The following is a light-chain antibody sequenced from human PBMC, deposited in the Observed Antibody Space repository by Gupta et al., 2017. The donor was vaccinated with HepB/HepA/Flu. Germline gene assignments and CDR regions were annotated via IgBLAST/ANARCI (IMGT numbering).Light chain of an antibody. CDR3: AAWDDSMSGVV. J-gene: IGLJ2*01. CDR1: SSNIGSNC. V-gene: IGLV1-47*01. CDR2: GNS. Sequence: QSVLTQPPSASGTPGQRVTNSSSGSSSNIGSNCVYWYQQIPGTAPKLLVYGNSQRPSGIPDRFSGSKSGTSATLTISRLQAEDEVDYYCAAWDDSMSGVVFGGGTKLTVL.